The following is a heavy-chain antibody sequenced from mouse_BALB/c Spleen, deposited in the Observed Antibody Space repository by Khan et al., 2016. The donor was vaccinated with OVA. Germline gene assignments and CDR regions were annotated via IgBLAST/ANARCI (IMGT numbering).Heavy chain of an antibody. V-gene: IGHV3-2*02. J-gene: IGHJ2*01. CDR1: GYSITSGYG. CDR3: TRTARITY. Sequence: EVQLQESGPGLVKPSQSLYLSCTVTGYSITSGYGWNWIRQFPGNKLEWMGFISNSGCTNYNPSLKSRISITRDTSKNQFFLQLNSVTTEDTATYYCTRTARITYWGQGTTLTVSA. D-gene: IGHD1-2*01. CDR2: ISNSGCT.